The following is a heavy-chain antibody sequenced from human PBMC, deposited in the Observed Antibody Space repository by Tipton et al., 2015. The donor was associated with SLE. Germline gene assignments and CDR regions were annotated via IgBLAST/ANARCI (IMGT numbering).Heavy chain of an antibody. V-gene: IGHV1-46*01. CDR2: INPSGGST. D-gene: IGHD6-19*01. Sequence: QSGAEVKKPGASVKVSCKASGYTFTSYYMHWVRQAPGQGLEWMGIINPSGGSTSYAQKFQGRVTMTRDTSTSTVYMELSSLRSEDTAVFYCAGRSPVRTFDIWGQGTMVTVSS. CDR3: AGRSPVRTFDI. J-gene: IGHJ3*02. CDR1: GYTFTSYY.